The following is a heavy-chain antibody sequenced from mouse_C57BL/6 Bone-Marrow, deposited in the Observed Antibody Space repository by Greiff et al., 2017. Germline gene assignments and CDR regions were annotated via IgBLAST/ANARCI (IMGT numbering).Heavy chain of an antibody. Sequence: QVQLQQPGAELVRPGTSVKLSCKASGYTFTSYWMHWVKQRPGQGLEWIGVIDPSDSYTNYNQKFKGKATLTVDTSSSTASMQRSSLTSEDSAVYYCARKTTVVATRNYFDYWGQGTTLTVSS. V-gene: IGHV1-59*01. J-gene: IGHJ2*01. CDR2: IDPSDSYT. D-gene: IGHD1-1*01. CDR1: GYTFTSYW. CDR3: ARKTTVVATRNYFDY.